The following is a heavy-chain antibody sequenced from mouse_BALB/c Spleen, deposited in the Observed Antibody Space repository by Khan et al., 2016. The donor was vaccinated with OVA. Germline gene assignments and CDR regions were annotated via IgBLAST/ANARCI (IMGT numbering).Heavy chain of an antibody. CDR2: IWGDGNT. J-gene: IGHJ4*01. CDR3: AKTRDGYPYGMDY. D-gene: IGHD2-3*01. V-gene: IGHV2-3*01. CDR1: GFSLTNYG. Sequence: QVQLKESGPGLVAPSQSLSITCTVSGFSLTNYGVNWVRQPPGKGLEWLGVIWGDGNTNYHSALQSRLSISKDNSKSQVFLKLNSLQTNDTATFYYAKTRDGYPYGMDYWGQGTSVTVSS.